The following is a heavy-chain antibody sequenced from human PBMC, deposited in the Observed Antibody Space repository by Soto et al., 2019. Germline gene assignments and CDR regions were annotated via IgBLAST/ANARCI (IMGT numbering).Heavy chain of an antibody. J-gene: IGHJ4*02. CDR2: IYPGDSDT. D-gene: IGHD5-12*01. CDR3: ARPRGYSGYDYYFDY. V-gene: IGHV5-51*01. CDR1: GYSFTSYW. Sequence: PGESLKISCKGSGYSFTSYWIGWVRQMPGKGLEWMGIIYPGDSDTRYSPSFQGQVTISADKSISTAYLQWSSLKDSDTAMYYCARPRGYSGYDYYFDYWGKGTLVTVSS.